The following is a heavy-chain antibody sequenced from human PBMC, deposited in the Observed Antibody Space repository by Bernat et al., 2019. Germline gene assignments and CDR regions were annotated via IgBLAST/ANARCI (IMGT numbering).Heavy chain of an antibody. CDR2: IYYSGST. CDR3: ARQRSSSWYSHFEY. V-gene: IGHV4-39*01. J-gene: IGHJ4*02. Sequence: QLQLQESGPGLVKPSETLSLTCTVSGGSISSSSYYWGWIRQPPGKGLEWIGSIYYSGSTYYNASLKSRVTISVDTSKNQFSLKLSSVTAADTAVYYCARQRSSSWYSHFEYWGQGTLSTVS. CDR1: GGSISSSSYY. D-gene: IGHD6-13*01.